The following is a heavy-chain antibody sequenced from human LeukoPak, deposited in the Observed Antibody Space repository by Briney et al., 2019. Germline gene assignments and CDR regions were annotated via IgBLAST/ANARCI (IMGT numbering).Heavy chain of an antibody. V-gene: IGHV4-34*01. CDR2: INHSGST. J-gene: IGHJ4*02. CDR3: ARVLDSGEDY. D-gene: IGHD3-10*01. Sequence: SETLSLTCAVYGGSLSGYYWSWIRQPPGKGLEWIGEINHSGSTNYNPSLKSRVTISVDTSKNQFSLKLSSVTAADTAVYYCARVLDSGEDYWGQGTLVTVSS. CDR1: GGSLSGYY.